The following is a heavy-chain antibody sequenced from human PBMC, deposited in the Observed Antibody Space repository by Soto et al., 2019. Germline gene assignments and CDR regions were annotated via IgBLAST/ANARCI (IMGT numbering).Heavy chain of an antibody. CDR2: ISTYNGDT. V-gene: IGHV1-18*01. D-gene: IGHD5-12*01. CDR1: GYTFTRSG. J-gene: IGHJ6*02. Sequence: GASVKVSCKACGYTFTRSGIRWVRQASGQGLEWMGWISTYNGDTNYAQTFQGRVTMTTDTSTSTVHMEVRSLRSDDTAVYYCASDGVAAYYYYVIDFRAQGTPVTGSS. CDR3: ASDGVAAYYYYVIDF.